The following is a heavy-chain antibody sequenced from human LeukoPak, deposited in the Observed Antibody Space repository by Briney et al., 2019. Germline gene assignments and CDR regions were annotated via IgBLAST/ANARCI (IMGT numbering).Heavy chain of an antibody. CDR3: AKDYSKTSYYGSGTYYRPNWFDP. CDR1: GFTVSDYY. D-gene: IGHD3-10*01. V-gene: IGHV3-11*04. J-gene: IGHJ5*02. CDR2: ISFSGSTI. Sequence: GGSLRLSCAASGFTVSDYYMTWIRQAPGKGLDWVSYISFSGSTIYYADSVKGRFTISRDNSKNTLYLQMNSLRAEDTAVYYCAKDYSKTSYYGSGTYYRPNWFDPWGQGTLVTVSS.